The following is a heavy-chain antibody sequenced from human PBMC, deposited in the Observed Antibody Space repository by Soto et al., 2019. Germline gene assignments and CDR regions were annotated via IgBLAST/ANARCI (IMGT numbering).Heavy chain of an antibody. CDR2: ISSSSSTI. D-gene: IGHD3-9*01. J-gene: IGHJ6*03. V-gene: IGHV3-48*01. CDR3: ARIPSLRYFDWLSHYYYYYYMDV. CDR1: GFTFSSYS. Sequence: EVQLVESGGGLVQPGGSLRLSCAASGFTFSSYSMNWVRQAPGKGLEWVAYISSSSSTIYYADSVKGRFTISRDNAKNALYLQMNNLSADDKAVYYRARIPSLRYFDWLSHYYYYYYMDVWGKGTTVTVSS.